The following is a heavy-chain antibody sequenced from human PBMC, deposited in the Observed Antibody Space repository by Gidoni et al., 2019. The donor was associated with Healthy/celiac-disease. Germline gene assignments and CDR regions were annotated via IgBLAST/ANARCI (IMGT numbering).Heavy chain of an antibody. CDR1: GCTCSSYA. V-gene: IGHV3-23*01. CDR2: ISGSGGST. J-gene: IGHJ2*01. D-gene: IGHD3-9*01. Sequence: EVQRLESGGGLVQPGGSLRRSCAASGCTCSSYAMSWVRQAPGKGLEWVSAISGSGGSTYYADSVKGRFTISIANSKNTLYLHMNSLSAEDTAVYYCATLTGYSSYWYFDLWGRGTLVTVSS. CDR3: ATLTGYSSYWYFDL.